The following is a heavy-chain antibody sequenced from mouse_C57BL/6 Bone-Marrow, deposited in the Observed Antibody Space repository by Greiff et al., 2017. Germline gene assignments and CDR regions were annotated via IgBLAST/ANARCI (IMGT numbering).Heavy chain of an antibody. CDR3: ANWGGVFAY. Sequence: EVQLQQSGPELVKPGASVKISCKASGYTFTDYYMNWVKQSHGKSLEWIGDINPNNGGTSYNQKFKGKATLTVDKSSSTAYMGLRSLASEDSAVYYCANWGGVFAYWGQGTLVTVSA. D-gene: IGHD4-1*01. CDR1: GYTFTDYY. CDR2: INPNNGGT. J-gene: IGHJ3*01. V-gene: IGHV1-26*01.